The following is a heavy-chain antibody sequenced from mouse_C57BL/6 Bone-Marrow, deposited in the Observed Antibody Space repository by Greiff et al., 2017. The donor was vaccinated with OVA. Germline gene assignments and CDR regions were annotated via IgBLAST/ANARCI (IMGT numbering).Heavy chain of an antibody. CDR1: GYTFTSYW. J-gene: IGHJ1*03. CDR2: IDPSDSET. V-gene: IGHV1-52*01. CDR3: AGSGYDYYGWYFDV. D-gene: IGHD1-1*01. Sequence: QVQLQQPGAELVRPGSSVKLSCKASGYTFTSYWMHWVKQRPIQGLEWIGNIDPSDSETHYNQKFKDKATLTVDKSSSTAYMQLSSLTSEDSAVYYCAGSGYDYYGWYFDVWGTGTTVTVSS.